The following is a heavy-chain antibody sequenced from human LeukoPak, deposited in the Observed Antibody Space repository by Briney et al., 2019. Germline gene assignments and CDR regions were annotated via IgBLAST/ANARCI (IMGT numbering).Heavy chain of an antibody. CDR2: IDSDGSTT. CDR1: GFTFRSYW. CDR3: VRDAYNILTAPYFDY. V-gene: IGHV3-74*01. D-gene: IGHD3-9*01. Sequence: GGSLRLPCAASGFTFRSYWMHWVRQAPGKGLLWVSRIDSDGSTTSYADPVRGRFTISRDNAKNTLYLQMDSLRAEDTAVYYCVRDAYNILTAPYFDYWGQGTLVTVSS. J-gene: IGHJ4*02.